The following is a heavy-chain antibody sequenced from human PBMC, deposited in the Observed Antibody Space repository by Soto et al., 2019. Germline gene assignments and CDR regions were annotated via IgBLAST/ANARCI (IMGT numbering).Heavy chain of an antibody. V-gene: IGHV4-59*08. D-gene: IGHD3-10*01. Sequence: QVQLQESGPGLVKPSETLSLTCTVSGGSISPYYWSWIRQPPGKELEWIGYIYYSGSTNYNPALKSRITISVDTSKNQLSLKLSSVTAADTAVYYCARHSPGGGHFDYWGQGTLVTVSS. CDR2: IYYSGST. J-gene: IGHJ4*02. CDR3: ARHSPGGGHFDY. CDR1: GGSISPYY.